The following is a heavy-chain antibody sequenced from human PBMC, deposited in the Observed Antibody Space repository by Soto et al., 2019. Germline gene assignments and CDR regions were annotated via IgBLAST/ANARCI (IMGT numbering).Heavy chain of an antibody. J-gene: IGHJ4*02. D-gene: IGHD3-10*01. CDR3: ARQESRWFGEFDY. V-gene: IGHV4-59*08. CDR1: GGSISSYY. Sequence: SETLSLTCTVSGGSISSYYWSWIRQPPGKGLEWIGYINYSGSTNYNPSLKSRVTISVDTSKNQFSLKLSSVTAADTAVYYCARQESRWFGEFDYWAREPWSPSPQ. CDR2: INYSGST.